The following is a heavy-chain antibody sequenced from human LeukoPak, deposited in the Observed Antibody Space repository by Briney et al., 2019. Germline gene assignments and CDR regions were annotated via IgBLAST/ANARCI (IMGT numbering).Heavy chain of an antibody. J-gene: IGHJ4*02. CDR2: IYYSGST. CDR1: GGSISSSSYF. V-gene: IGHV4-39*01. D-gene: IGHD3-10*01. Sequence: SETLSLTCTVSGGSISSSSYFWGWIRQPPGKGLEWIGSIYYSGSTYYNPSLKSRVTISVDTSKNQFSLKLTSVTASDTAVYYCARHRFGGFYYFHYWGQGTLVTVSS. CDR3: ARHRFGGFYYFHY.